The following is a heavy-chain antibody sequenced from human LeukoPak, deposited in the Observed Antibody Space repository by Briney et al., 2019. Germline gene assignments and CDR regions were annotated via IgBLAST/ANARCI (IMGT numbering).Heavy chain of an antibody. CDR2: IIPIFGTA. D-gene: IGHD3-10*01. V-gene: IGHV1-69*05. CDR1: GGTFSSYA. CDR3: ARVHYGSAYAFDI. Sequence: GSSVKVSFKASGGTFSSYAISWVRQAPGQGLEWMGGIIPIFGTANYAQKFQGRVTMTRDMSTSTVYMELSSLRSEDTAVYYCARVHYGSAYAFDIWGQGTMVTVSS. J-gene: IGHJ3*02.